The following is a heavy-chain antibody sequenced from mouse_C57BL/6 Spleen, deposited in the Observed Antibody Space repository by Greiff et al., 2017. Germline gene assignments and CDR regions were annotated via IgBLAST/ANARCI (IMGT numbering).Heavy chain of an antibody. CDR1: GYSITSGYY. D-gene: IGHD2-1*01. CDR2: ISYDGSN. CDR3: ARRDGNYLMDY. J-gene: IGHJ4*01. Sequence: ESGPGLVKPSQSLSLTCSVTGYSITSGYYWNWIRQFPGNKLEWRGYISYDGSNNYNPSLKNRISITRDTSKNQFFLKLNTVTTEDTATYYCARRDGNYLMDYWGQGTSVTVSS. V-gene: IGHV3-6*01.